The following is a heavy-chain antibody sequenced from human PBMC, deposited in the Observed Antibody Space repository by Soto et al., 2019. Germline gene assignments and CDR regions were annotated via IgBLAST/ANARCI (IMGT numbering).Heavy chain of an antibody. J-gene: IGHJ4*02. CDR3: ARGFRFLEWPRGSYYFDY. Sequence: GGSLRLSCAASGFTFSSYDMHWVRQATGKGLEWVSAIGTAGDTYYPGSVKGRFTISRENAKNSLYLQMNSLRAGDTAVYYCARGFRFLEWPRGSYYFDYWGQGTLVTVSS. CDR2: IGTAGDT. D-gene: IGHD3-3*01. CDR1: GFTFSSYD. V-gene: IGHV3-13*01.